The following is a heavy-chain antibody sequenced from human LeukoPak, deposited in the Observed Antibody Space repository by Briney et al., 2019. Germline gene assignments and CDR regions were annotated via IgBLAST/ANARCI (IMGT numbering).Heavy chain of an antibody. J-gene: IGHJ4*02. V-gene: IGHV3-21*01. Sequence: NPGGSLRLSCTVSGFTVSSNSMSWVRQAPGKGLEWVSCISSSSSYIYYADSVKGRFTISRDNAKNSLYLQMNSLRVEDTAVYYCARAHNWKYGTFDYWGQGTLVTVSS. D-gene: IGHD1-7*01. CDR3: ARAHNWKYGTFDY. CDR2: ISSSSSYI. CDR1: GFTVSSNS.